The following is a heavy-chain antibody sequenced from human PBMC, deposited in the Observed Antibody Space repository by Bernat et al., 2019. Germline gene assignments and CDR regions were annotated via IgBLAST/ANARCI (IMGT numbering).Heavy chain of an antibody. CDR3: AREGSDTPYNWFDP. CDR2: ISSDGRTT. D-gene: IGHD5-18*01. V-gene: IGHV3-74*01. Sequence: EVQLVESGGGLVQPGGSLRLSCAASGFTFSKYWMHWVRQAPGKGLVWVSRISSDGRTTSYADSVKGRFTISRDNAKNTLFLQMNSLSAEDTAVYFCAREGSDTPYNWFDPWGQGTLVTVSS. CDR1: GFTFSKYW. J-gene: IGHJ5*02.